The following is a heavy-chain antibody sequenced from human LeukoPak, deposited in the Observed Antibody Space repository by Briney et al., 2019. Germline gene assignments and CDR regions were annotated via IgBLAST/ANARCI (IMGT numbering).Heavy chain of an antibody. CDR3: ARDADGYED. J-gene: IGHJ4*02. D-gene: IGHD5-24*01. CDR1: GFSFSRAW. V-gene: IGHV3-7*01. Sequence: GGSLRLSCAASGFSFSRAWMSWVRQAPGKGLEWVANIKEDGSKNYYADSVKGRFAISKDNAKNSLFLQMNSLRAEDTAMYYCARDADGYEDWGQGTLVIVSS. CDR2: IKEDGSKN.